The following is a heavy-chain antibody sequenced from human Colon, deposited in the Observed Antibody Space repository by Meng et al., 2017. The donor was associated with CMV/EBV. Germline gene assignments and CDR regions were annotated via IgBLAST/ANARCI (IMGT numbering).Heavy chain of an antibody. V-gene: IGHV1-69*04. D-gene: IGHD3-22*01. Sequence: SVKVSCKASGYAFNVFYIHWVRQAPGQGLEWMGRIIPILGIANYAQKFQGRVTITADKSTSTAYMELSSLRSEDTAVYYCARVVVITTPWFDPWGQGTLVTVSS. J-gene: IGHJ5*02. CDR2: IIPILGIA. CDR1: GYAFNVFY. CDR3: ARVVVITTPWFDP.